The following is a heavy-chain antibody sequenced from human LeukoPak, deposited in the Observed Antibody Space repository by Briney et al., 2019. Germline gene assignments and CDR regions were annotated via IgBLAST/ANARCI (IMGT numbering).Heavy chain of an antibody. CDR2: IYYSGST. CDR1: GGSISSYY. CDR3: AKAAGRKPRETFLEWFWYFDL. Sequence: SETLSLTCTVSGGSISSYYWSWIRQPPGKGLEGIGYIYYSGSTNYNPSLKTRVTISVDTSKNQFSLKLSSVTAADTAVYYCAKAAGRKPRETFLEWFWYFDLWGRGTLVTVSS. V-gene: IGHV4-59*01. J-gene: IGHJ2*01. D-gene: IGHD3-3*02.